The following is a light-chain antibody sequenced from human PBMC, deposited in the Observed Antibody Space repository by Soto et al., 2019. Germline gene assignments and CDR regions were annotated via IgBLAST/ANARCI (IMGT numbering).Light chain of an antibody. CDR3: QQYNIYPLT. CDR2: DAS. J-gene: IGKJ4*01. Sequence: DVQMTQSPASLSASVGDRVTITCRASQDINSCLVWYQQKPEKAPKSLIYDASSLQAGVPSRFSGTGSGTDFTLTISSLQPEDSGTYYCQQYNIYPLTFGGGTKVEIK. CDR1: QDINSC. V-gene: IGKV1D-16*01.